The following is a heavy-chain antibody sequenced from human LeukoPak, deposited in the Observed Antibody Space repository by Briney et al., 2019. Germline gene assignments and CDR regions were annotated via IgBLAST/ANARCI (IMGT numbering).Heavy chain of an antibody. CDR2: IYYSGST. Sequence: SETLSLTCTVSGGSIRSSYYYWGWIRQPPGKGLEWIGSIYYSGSTYHNPSLKSRVTISVDTSKNQFSPKLSSVTAADTAVYYCASLQYSSGWPFDYWGQGTLVTVSS. V-gene: IGHV4-39*01. CDR3: ASLQYSSGWPFDY. CDR1: GGSIRSSYYY. D-gene: IGHD6-19*01. J-gene: IGHJ4*02.